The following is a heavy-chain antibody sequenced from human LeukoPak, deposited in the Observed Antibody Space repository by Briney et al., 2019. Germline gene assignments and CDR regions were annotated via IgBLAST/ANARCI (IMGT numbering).Heavy chain of an antibody. CDR1: GFTFSSYW. CDR2: IKQDGSEK. Sequence: PGGSLRLSCAASGFTFSSYWMSWVRQAPGKGLEWVANIKQDGSEKYYVDSVKGRFTISRDNAKNSLYLQMNSLRAEDTAVYYCARDRGYSSGWYDYWGQGTLVTVSS. V-gene: IGHV3-7*01. CDR3: ARDRGYSSGWYDY. J-gene: IGHJ4*02. D-gene: IGHD6-19*01.